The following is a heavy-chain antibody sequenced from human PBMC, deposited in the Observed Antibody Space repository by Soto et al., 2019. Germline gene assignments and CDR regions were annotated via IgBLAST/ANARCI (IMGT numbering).Heavy chain of an antibody. D-gene: IGHD2-15*01. CDR1: GFTFSSYG. J-gene: IGHJ4*02. Sequence: QVQLVESGGGVVQPGRSLRLSCAASGFTFSSYGMHWVRQAPGKGLELVAVISYDGSNKYYADSVKGRFTISRDNSKNTLYLQMNSLRAEDTAVYYCAKDQYPGYCSGGSCYPQPIDYWGQGPLVTVSS. CDR3: AKDQYPGYCSGGSCYPQPIDY. V-gene: IGHV3-30*18. CDR2: ISYDGSNK.